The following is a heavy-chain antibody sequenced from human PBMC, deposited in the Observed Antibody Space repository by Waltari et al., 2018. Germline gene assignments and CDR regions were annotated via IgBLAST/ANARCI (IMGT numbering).Heavy chain of an antibody. CDR3: ARDRRFGESEWYFDL. V-gene: IGHV4-31*01. CDR1: GGSISRGGYY. Sequence: QVQLQESGPGLVKPSQTLSLPCTVSGGSISRGGYYWSWIRQHPGKGLEWIGYIYYSGSTYYNPSLKSLVTISVDTSKNQFSLKLSSVTAADTAVYYCARDRRFGESEWYFDLWGRGTLVTVSS. D-gene: IGHD3-10*01. J-gene: IGHJ2*01. CDR2: IYYSGST.